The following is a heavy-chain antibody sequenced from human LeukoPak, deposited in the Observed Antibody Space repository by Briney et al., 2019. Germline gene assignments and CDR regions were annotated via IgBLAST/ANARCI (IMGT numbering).Heavy chain of an antibody. CDR1: GGSFSGYY. Sequence: SETLSLTCAVYGGSFSGYYWSWIRQPPGKGLEWIGEINHSGSTNYNPSLKSRVIISVDTSKNQFSLKLSSVTAADTAVYYCARETIPRYDSSAYREDHDAFDIWGQGTMVTVSS. J-gene: IGHJ3*02. V-gene: IGHV4-34*01. CDR2: INHSGST. D-gene: IGHD3-22*01. CDR3: ARETIPRYDSSAYREDHDAFDI.